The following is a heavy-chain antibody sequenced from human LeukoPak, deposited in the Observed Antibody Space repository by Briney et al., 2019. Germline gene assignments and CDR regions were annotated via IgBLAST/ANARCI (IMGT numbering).Heavy chain of an antibody. V-gene: IGHV4-39*07. D-gene: IGHD4-23*01. CDR1: GGSISSSSYY. CDR2: IYHSGST. Sequence: SETLSLTCTVSGGSISSSSYYWGWIRQPPGKGLEWIGSIYHSGSTYYNPSLKSRVTISVDTSKYQFSLKLSSVTAADTAVYYCARGGGPSNWFDPWGQGTLVTVSS. CDR3: ARGGGPSNWFDP. J-gene: IGHJ5*02.